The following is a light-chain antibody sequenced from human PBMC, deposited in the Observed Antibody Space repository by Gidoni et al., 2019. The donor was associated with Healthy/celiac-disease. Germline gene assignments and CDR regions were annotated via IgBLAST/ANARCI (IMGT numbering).Light chain of an antibody. Sequence: AIRMTQSPSSFSASTGDRVTITCRASQGISSYLAWYQQKPGKAPKLLIYAASTLQSGVPSRFSGSGSGTDFTLTISCLQSEDFATYCCQQYYSYPLTFXGXTKVEIK. J-gene: IGKJ4*01. CDR1: QGISSY. CDR3: QQYYSYPLT. CDR2: AAS. V-gene: IGKV1-8*01.